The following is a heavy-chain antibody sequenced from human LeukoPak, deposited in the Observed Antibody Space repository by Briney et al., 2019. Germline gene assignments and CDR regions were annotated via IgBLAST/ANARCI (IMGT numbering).Heavy chain of an antibody. J-gene: IGHJ3*02. CDR3: ARGPYSYASSGAFDI. Sequence: PSETLSLTCAVYGGSFSGYYWSWIRQPPGKGLEWIGYIYYSGSTNYNPSLKSRVTISVDTSKNQFSLKLSSVTAADTAVYFCARGPYSYASSGAFDIWGQGTMVTVSS. D-gene: IGHD3-22*01. V-gene: IGHV4-59*08. CDR2: IYYSGST. CDR1: GGSFSGYY.